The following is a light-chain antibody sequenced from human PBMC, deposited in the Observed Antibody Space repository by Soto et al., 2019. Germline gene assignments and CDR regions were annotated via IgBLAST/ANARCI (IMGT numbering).Light chain of an antibody. CDR2: KTS. CDR1: QSIGIW. J-gene: IGKJ4*01. CDR3: QQYLSYPLT. Sequence: IKMTQSPTTLSASVGGRVPIISRASQSIGIWLAWHQQIPGRAPKVMISKTSDLESGVPSRFSGSGSGTECTLTISGLQPDDFATYYCQQYLSYPLTLGGGTKVDI. V-gene: IGKV1-5*03.